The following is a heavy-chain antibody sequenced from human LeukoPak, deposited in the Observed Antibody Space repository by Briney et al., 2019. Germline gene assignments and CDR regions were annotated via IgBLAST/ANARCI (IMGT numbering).Heavy chain of an antibody. CDR2: IRSKAYGGTT. CDR3: TTDDPPLGDFWSGYPKVDYFDY. D-gene: IGHD3-3*01. V-gene: IGHV3-49*03. Sequence: GGSLRLSCTASGFTFGDYAMSWFRQAPGKGLEWVGFIRSKAYGGTTEYAASVKGRFTISRDDSKSIAYLQMNSLKTEDTAVYYCTTDDPPLGDFWSGYPKVDYFDYWGQGTLVTVSS. J-gene: IGHJ4*02. CDR1: GFTFGDYA.